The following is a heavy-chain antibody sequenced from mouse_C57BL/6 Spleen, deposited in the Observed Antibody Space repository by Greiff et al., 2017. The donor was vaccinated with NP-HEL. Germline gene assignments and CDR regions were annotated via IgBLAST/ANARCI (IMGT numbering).Heavy chain of an antibody. J-gene: IGHJ1*03. D-gene: IGHD1-1*01. V-gene: IGHV3-1*01. CDR1: GYSITSGYD. CDR3: ARERGLYYYGDFDV. Sequence: VQLKESGPGMVKPSQSLSLTCTVTGYSITSGYDWHWIRHFPGNKLEWMGYISYSGSTNYNPSLKSRISITHDTSKNHFFLKLNSVTTEDTATYYCARERGLYYYGDFDVWGTGTTVTVSS. CDR2: ISYSGST.